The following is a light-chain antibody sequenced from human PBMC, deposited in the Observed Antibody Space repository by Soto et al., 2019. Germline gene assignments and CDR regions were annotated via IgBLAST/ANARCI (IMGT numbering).Light chain of an antibody. V-gene: IGLV2-14*03. J-gene: IGLJ1*01. Sequence: QSVLTQPASVSGSPGQSITVSCTGTSSDVGAYDYVSWYQQHPGKGPKLLIYDVTRRPSGVSNRFSGSKSGNTASLTISGLQSEDEVYYYGISYTGDYVRYVFGTGTKATGL. CDR2: DVT. CDR1: SSDVGAYDY. CDR3: ISYTGDYVRYV.